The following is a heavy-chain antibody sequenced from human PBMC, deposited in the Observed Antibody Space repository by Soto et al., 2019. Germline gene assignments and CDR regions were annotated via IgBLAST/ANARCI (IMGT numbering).Heavy chain of an antibody. Sequence: GYSVKVSCKASCYTFTSYGISWVRQAPGQGLEWMGWISAYNGNTNYAQKLQGRVTMTTDTSTSTAYMELRSLRSDDTAVYYCARTYFYSWTDGEDFDCWRQGSLVSAS. D-gene: IGHD1-20*01. V-gene: IGHV1-18*01. CDR3: ARTYFYSWTDGEDFDC. CDR1: CYTFTSYG. CDR2: ISAYNGNT. J-gene: IGHJ4*02.